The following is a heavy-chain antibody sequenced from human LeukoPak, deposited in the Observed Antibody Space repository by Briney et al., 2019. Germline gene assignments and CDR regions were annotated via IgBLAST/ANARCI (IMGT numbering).Heavy chain of an antibody. D-gene: IGHD3-22*01. CDR3: AKAGPDYYDSSGLLNI. V-gene: IGHV3-23*01. J-gene: IGHJ4*02. Sequence: PGGSLRLSCAASGFTFSSYAMSWVRQAPGKGLEWVSAISGSGGSTYYADSVKGRFTISRDNSKNTLYLQMNSLRAEDTAVYYCAKAGPDYYDSSGLLNIWGQGTLVTVSS. CDR2: ISGSGGST. CDR1: GFTFSSYA.